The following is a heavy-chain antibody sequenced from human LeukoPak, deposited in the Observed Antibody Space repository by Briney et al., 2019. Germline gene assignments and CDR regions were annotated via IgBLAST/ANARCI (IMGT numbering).Heavy chain of an antibody. J-gene: IGHJ5*02. V-gene: IGHV4-38-2*01. CDR1: GYSISSGYY. D-gene: IGHD2-15*01. CDR2: INHSGST. Sequence: SETLSLTCAVSGYSISSGYYWGWIRQPPGKGLEWIGEINHSGSTNYNPSLKSRVTISVDTSKNQFSLKLSSVTAADTAVYYCARGKVVVAATLKWFDPWGQGTLVTVSS. CDR3: ARGKVVVAATLKWFDP.